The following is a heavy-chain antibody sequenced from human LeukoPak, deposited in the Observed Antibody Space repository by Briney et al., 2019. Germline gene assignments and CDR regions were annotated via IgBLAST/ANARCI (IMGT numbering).Heavy chain of an antibody. CDR3: ARDSMVRGVIPFDY. J-gene: IGHJ4*02. CDR1: GFTFSSYS. D-gene: IGHD3-10*01. Sequence: QPGGSLRLSCAASGFTFSSYSMNWVRQAPGKGLEWVSYISSSSSTIYYADSVKGRFTISRDNAKNSLYLQMNSLRAEGTAVYYCARDSMVRGVIPFDYWGQGTLVTVSS. V-gene: IGHV3-48*01. CDR2: ISSSSSTI.